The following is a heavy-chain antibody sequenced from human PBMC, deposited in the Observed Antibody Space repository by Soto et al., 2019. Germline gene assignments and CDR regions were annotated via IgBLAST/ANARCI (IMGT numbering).Heavy chain of an antibody. CDR2: IRGFSPYT. J-gene: IGHJ6*02. V-gene: IGHV3-21*01. CDR3: ARDRGYDAHDYYYNAMDV. CDR1: GFNFSSYG. D-gene: IGHD2-15*01. Sequence: XGSLRLSCEASGFNFSSYGIHWVRQAPGKGLEWVSAIRGFSPYTFYADSVKGRFTISRDNAKNSLYLQMNSLRAEDTAVYYCARDRGYDAHDYYYNAMDVWGQGTMVTVSS.